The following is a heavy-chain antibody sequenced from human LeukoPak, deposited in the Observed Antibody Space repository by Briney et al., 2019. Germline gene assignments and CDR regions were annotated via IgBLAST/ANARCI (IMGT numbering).Heavy chain of an antibody. CDR3: AREPEAYYYYYMDV. CDR1: GFTFSSYA. V-gene: IGHV3-30*04. CDR2: ISYDGSNK. Sequence: GRSLRLSCAASGFTFSSYAMHWVRQAPGKGLEWVAVISYDGSNKYYADSVKGRFTISRDNSKNTLYLQMNSLRAEDTAVYYCAREPEAYYYYYMDVWGKGTTVTVSS. J-gene: IGHJ6*03.